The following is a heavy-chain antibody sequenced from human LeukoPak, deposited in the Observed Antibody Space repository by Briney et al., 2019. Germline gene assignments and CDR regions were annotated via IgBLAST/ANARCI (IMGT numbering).Heavy chain of an antibody. CDR2: IYWNDDK. Sequence: SGPTLVNPTQTLTLTCTFSGFSLSTSGMRVSWIRQPPGKALEWLALIYWNDDKRYSPSLKSRLTITKDTSKNQVVLTMTNMDPVDTATYYCAHRDIVATILDYWDQGTLVTVSS. CDR1: GFSLSTSGMR. D-gene: IGHD5-12*01. J-gene: IGHJ4*02. V-gene: IGHV2-5*08. CDR3: AHRDIVATILDY.